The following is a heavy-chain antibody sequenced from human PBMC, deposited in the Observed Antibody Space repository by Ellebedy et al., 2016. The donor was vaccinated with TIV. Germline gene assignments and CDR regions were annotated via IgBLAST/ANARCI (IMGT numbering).Heavy chain of an antibody. V-gene: IGHV3-74*01. J-gene: IGHJ4*02. CDR2: INSDGSAT. D-gene: IGHD4-11*01. Sequence: GGSLRLSCAASGFTFDDFAMHWVRQVPGKGLVWVSRINSDGSATTYADSVKGRFTISRDNAKNTLYLQMSNLRAEDTAVYYCTNDYRNLGFAYWGQGTLLTVSS. CDR1: GFTFDDFA. CDR3: TNDYRNLGFAY.